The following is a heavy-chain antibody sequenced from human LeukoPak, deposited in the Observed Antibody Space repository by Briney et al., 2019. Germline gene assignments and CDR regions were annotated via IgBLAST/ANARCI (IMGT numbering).Heavy chain of an antibody. J-gene: IGHJ4*02. CDR2: TSSSSTYI. CDR3: ARDGLDSSGWSVY. CDR1: GFTFSSYS. Sequence: GGSLRLSCAASGFTFSSYSMNWVRQAPGKGLEWVSSTSSSSTYIYYADSVKGRFTISRDNAKNSLYLQMNSLRAEDTAVYYCARDGLDSSGWSVYWGQGTLVTVSS. D-gene: IGHD6-19*01. V-gene: IGHV3-21*01.